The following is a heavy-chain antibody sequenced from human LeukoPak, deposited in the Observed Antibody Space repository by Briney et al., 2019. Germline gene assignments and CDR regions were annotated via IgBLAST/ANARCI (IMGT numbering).Heavy chain of an antibody. CDR2: ISWNSGTI. CDR1: GFTFDDYA. D-gene: IGHD3-10*01. Sequence: GGSLRLSCAASGFTFDDYAMHWVRQAPGKGLEWVSGISWNSGTIGYADSVKGRFTISRDNAKNPLYLQMNSLRTEDTALYYCAKDRYSGNYDSMIGQYYYGMDVWGQGTTVTVSS. CDR3: AKDRYSGNYDSMIGQYYYGMDV. V-gene: IGHV3-9*01. J-gene: IGHJ6*02.